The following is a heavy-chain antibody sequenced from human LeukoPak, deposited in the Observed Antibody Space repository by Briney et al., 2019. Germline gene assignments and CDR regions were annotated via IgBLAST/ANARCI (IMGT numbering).Heavy chain of an antibody. Sequence: ASVKVSCKVSGSMFTELSMHWVRQAPGKGLEWMGGFHPEDGEAIYAQKFQGRFTMTEDSSTDTASMELSSLRSEDTAVYYCAIVLAVGVVDWLDPWGQGTLVTVSS. CDR1: GSMFTELS. CDR3: AIVLAVGVVDWLDP. V-gene: IGHV1-24*01. D-gene: IGHD6-19*01. J-gene: IGHJ5*02. CDR2: FHPEDGEA.